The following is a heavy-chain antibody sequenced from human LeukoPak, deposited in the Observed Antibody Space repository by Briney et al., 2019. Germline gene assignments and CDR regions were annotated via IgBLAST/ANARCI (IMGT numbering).Heavy chain of an antibody. CDR3: ASGKFGVAAPGGMLDP. D-gene: IGHD2-15*01. V-gene: IGHV4-59*01. J-gene: IGHJ5*02. CDR1: GGSISSYY. CDR2: IYYSGST. Sequence: PSETLSLTCTVSGGSISSYYWSWIRQPPGKGLEWIGYIYYSGSTNYNPSLKSRVTISVDTSKNQFSLKLSSVTAADTAVYYCASGKFGVAAPGGMLDPWGQGTLDTVSS.